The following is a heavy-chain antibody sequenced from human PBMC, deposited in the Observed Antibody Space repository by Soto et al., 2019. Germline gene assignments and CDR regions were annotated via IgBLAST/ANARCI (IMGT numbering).Heavy chain of an antibody. CDR2: ISYDGSNK. D-gene: IGHD2-2*02. CDR1: GFTFSSYS. CDR3: ARDRCXSTSCYILGYYYYGMDV. J-gene: IGHJ6*01. Sequence: RLSCAASGFTFSSYSMHWVRQAPGKGLEWVAVISYDGSNKYYADSVKGRFTISRDNSKNTLYLQMNSLRAEDTAVYYCARDRCXSTSCYILGYYYYGMDVWGQGTTVTVSS. V-gene: IGHV3-30-3*01.